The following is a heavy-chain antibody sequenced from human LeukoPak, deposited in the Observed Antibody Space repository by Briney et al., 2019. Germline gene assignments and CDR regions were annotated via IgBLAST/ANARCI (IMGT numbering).Heavy chain of an antibody. CDR3: ARVDSDIAAAGTGPYNWFDP. CDR2: ISAYNGNT. V-gene: IGHV1-18*01. D-gene: IGHD6-13*01. Sequence: GASVKVSCKASGYTFTSYGISWVRQAPGHGLEWMGWISAYNGNTNYAQKLQGRVTMTTDTSTSTAYMELRSLRSDGTAVYYCARVDSDIAAAGTGPYNWFDPWGQGTLVTVSS. J-gene: IGHJ5*02. CDR1: GYTFTSYG.